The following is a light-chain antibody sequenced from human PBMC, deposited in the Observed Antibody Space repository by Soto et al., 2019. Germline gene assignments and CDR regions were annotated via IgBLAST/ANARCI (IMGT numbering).Light chain of an antibody. CDR3: QQYISSPPWT. Sequence: EIVLTQSPGTLSLSPGERATLSCRASQSVSSSYLAWYQQKPGQAPRLLIYAASRRAAGIPDRFSGSGSGTEFTLTISRLEAEDFAVYYCQQYISSPPWTFGQGTKVDIK. V-gene: IGKV3-20*01. CDR1: QSVSSSY. J-gene: IGKJ1*01. CDR2: AAS.